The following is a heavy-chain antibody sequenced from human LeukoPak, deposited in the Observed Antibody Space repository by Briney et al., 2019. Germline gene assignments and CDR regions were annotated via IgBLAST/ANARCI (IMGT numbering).Heavy chain of an antibody. V-gene: IGHV3-23*01. CDR2: TTDSGWST. D-gene: IGHD2-2*03. Sequence: GGSLRLSCAASGFSFSTYAMTWLRQGPGKGVEWVSTTTDSGWSTHYTDAVKGRFTMSRDNSKNTLYPQLNSLRAEDTAVYYCARDVTMDIGGSDCWGPGTLVTVSS. CDR1: GFSFSTYA. J-gene: IGHJ4*02. CDR3: ARDVTMDIGGSDC.